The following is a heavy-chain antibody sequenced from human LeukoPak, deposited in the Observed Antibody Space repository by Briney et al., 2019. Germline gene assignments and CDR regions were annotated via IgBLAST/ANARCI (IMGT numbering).Heavy chain of an antibody. D-gene: IGHD3-10*01. Sequence: SETLSLTCAVYGGSFSGYYWSWIRQPPGKGLEWIGEINHSGSTNYNPSLKSRVTISVDTSKNQFSLKLSSVTAAGTAVYYCARGRPTVTYNLNYYGSGSYYNAWGQGTLVTVSS. CDR3: ARGRPTVTYNLNYYGSGSYYNA. V-gene: IGHV4-34*01. CDR2: INHSGST. CDR1: GGSFSGYY. J-gene: IGHJ5*02.